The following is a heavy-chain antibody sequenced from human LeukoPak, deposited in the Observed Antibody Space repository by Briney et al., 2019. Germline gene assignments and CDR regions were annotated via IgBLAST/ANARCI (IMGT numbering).Heavy chain of an antibody. V-gene: IGHV3-9*01. CDR2: ISWNSGSI. CDR1: GFTXDDYA. Sequence: SLRLSCAAXGFTXDDYAMHWVRQAPGKGLEWVSGISWNSGSIGYADSVKGRFTISRDNAKNSLYLQMNSLRAEDTALYYCAKGYSSGYYSDLDYWGQGTLVTVSS. J-gene: IGHJ4*02. CDR3: AKGYSSGYYSDLDY. D-gene: IGHD3-22*01.